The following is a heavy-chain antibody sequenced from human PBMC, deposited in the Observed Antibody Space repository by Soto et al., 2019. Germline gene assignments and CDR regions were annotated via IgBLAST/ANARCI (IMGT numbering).Heavy chain of an antibody. V-gene: IGHV4-39*01. D-gene: IGHD2-2*01. J-gene: IGHJ6*02. CDR1: GGSISSSSYY. Sequence: QLQLQESGPGLVKPSETLSLTCTVSGGSISSSSYYWGWIRQPPGKGLEWIGSIYYSGSTYYNPSLKGRVTISVDTSKNQFSLKLSSVTAADTAVYYCATTVVPAAIYYYYGMDVWGQGTTVTVSS. CDR3: ATTVVPAAIYYYYGMDV. CDR2: IYYSGST.